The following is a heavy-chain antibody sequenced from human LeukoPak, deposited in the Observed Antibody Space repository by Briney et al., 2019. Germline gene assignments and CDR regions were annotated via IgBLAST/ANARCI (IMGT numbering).Heavy chain of an antibody. D-gene: IGHD1-26*01. J-gene: IGHJ4*02. Sequence: SETLSLTCTVSGGSISSYYWSWIRQPAGKGLEWIGRFYPSGSTNYNPSLKSRVTMSVDTSKNQFSLKLSSVTAADTAVYYCATQIVGPIYFDYWGQGTLVTVSS. CDR3: ATQIVGPIYFDY. CDR2: FYPSGST. V-gene: IGHV4-4*07. CDR1: GGSISSYY.